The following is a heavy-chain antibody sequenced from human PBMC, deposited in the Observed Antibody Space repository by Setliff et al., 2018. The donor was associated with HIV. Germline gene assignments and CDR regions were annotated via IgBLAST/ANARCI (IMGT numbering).Heavy chain of an antibody. Sequence: SVKVSCKTSGGTFSSYAVSWVRQAPGQGLEWMGGIIPAFGTANYAQKFQGRVTITADESTSTAYMELKSLRSEDTAVYYCAEGGLGGGDYYFDFWGQGTLVTVSS. CDR1: GGTFSSYA. D-gene: IGHD2-21*02. V-gene: IGHV1-69*13. CDR2: IIPAFGTA. CDR3: AEGGLGGGDYYFDF. J-gene: IGHJ4*02.